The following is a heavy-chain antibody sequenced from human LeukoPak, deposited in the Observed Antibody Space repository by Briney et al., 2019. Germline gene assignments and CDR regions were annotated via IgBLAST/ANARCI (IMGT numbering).Heavy chain of an antibody. Sequence: GGSLRLSCAASGFTFSDYWMSWVRQAPGQGLEWVASIKEDGSETHYVDSVRGRFTISRDNDKNSLYLQMNNLRAEDTAMYYCARDGGWWRFDFWGQGALVTVSS. CDR1: GFTFSDYW. D-gene: IGHD2-8*02. CDR2: IKEDGSET. J-gene: IGHJ4*02. V-gene: IGHV3-7*03. CDR3: ARDGGWWRFDF.